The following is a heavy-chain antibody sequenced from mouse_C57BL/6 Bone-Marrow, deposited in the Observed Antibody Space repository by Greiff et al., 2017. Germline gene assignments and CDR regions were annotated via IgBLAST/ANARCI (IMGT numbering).Heavy chain of an antibody. Sequence: VQLQQPGAELVKPGASVKLSCKASGYTFTSYWMHWVKQRPGQGLEWIGMIHPNSGSTNYNEKFKSKATLTVDKSSSTAYMQLSSLTSEDSAVYYCSRPYYSKGGFAYWGQGTLVTVSA. CDR3: SRPYYSKGGFAY. J-gene: IGHJ3*01. CDR1: GYTFTSYW. V-gene: IGHV1-64*01. D-gene: IGHD2-5*01. CDR2: IHPNSGST.